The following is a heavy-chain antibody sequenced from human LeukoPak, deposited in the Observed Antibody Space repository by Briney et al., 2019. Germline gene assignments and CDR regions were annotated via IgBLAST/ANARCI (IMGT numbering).Heavy chain of an antibody. Sequence: PGGSLRLSCAASGFTFSSYGMHWVRQAPGRGLEWVAFIRYDGSNKYYADSVKGRFTISRDNSKNTLYLQMNSLRAEDTAVYYCAKVWFGRTYVDYWGQGTLVTVSS. CDR1: GFTFSSYG. V-gene: IGHV3-30*02. J-gene: IGHJ4*02. CDR3: AKVWFGRTYVDY. D-gene: IGHD3-10*01. CDR2: IRYDGSNK.